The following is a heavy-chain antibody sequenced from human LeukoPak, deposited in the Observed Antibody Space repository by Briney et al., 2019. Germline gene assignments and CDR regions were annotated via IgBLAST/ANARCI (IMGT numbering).Heavy chain of an antibody. CDR1: GYTFTGYL. Sequence: ASVKVSCKASGYTFTGYLLHWVRQAPGQGLEWMGWINTNNGGTNYAQSFQGRVTLTRDTAITTVYTELSRLRSDDTAVYYCVRVGGYSGYDPRGYFDYWGQGTLVTVSS. CDR2: INTNNGGT. CDR3: VRVGGYSGYDPRGYFDY. J-gene: IGHJ4*02. D-gene: IGHD5-12*01. V-gene: IGHV1-2*02.